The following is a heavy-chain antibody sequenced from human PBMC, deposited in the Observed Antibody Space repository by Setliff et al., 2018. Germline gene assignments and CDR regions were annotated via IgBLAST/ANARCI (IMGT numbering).Heavy chain of an antibody. V-gene: IGHV3-33*01. D-gene: IGHD2-2*01. CDR1: GFTLSTYG. Sequence: GGSLRLSCAASGFTLSTYGMHWVRQAPGKGLEWVAALWYDGNRQYYGDSVKGRFTISRDNSKNILYLQMNSLTAEDTALYYCARTPATDWYFDLWGRGTLVTVSS. CDR2: LWYDGNRQ. CDR3: ARTPATDWYFDL. J-gene: IGHJ2*01.